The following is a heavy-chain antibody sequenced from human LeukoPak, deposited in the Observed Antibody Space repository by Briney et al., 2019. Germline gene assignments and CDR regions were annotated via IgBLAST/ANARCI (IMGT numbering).Heavy chain of an antibody. D-gene: IGHD3-3*01. V-gene: IGHV4-61*02. Sequence: SETLSLTCTVSGGSISSGSYYWSWIRQPAGKGLEWIGRIYTSGSTNYNPSLKSRVTISVDTSKNQFSLKLSSVTAADTAVYYCARFISFGVFDYWGQGTLVTVSS. CDR1: GGSISSGSYY. J-gene: IGHJ4*02. CDR3: ARFISFGVFDY. CDR2: IYTSGST.